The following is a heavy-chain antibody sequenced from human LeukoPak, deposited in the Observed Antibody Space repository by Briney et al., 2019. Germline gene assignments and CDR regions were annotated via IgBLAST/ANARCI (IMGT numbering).Heavy chain of an antibody. D-gene: IGHD2-15*01. V-gene: IGHV1-2*02. CDR2: INPNSGGT. CDR3: ARDRGYCSGGSCQNFDY. CDR1: GYTFSGYY. J-gene: IGHJ4*02. Sequence: VASVKVSCQASGYTFSGYYMHWVRPPPGQGLEWMGWINPNSGGTNYAQKFQGRVTMTRDTSISTAYMELSRLRSDDTAVYYCARDRGYCSGGSCQNFDYWGQGTLATVSS.